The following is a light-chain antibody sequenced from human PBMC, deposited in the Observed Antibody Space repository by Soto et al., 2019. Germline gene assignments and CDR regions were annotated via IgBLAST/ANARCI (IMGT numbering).Light chain of an antibody. CDR2: DVF. V-gene: IGKV1-33*01. CDR3: QQYDQLPIT. J-gene: IGKJ4*01. CDR1: QDISTY. Sequence: DIQMTQSASSLPASVGDTVTISCQASQDISTYLNWFQQKPGKAPKLLIYDVFNVETGVPSRFSGRGSGTDFTLIISTLQPEDFATYYCQQYDQLPITFGGGTKVDI.